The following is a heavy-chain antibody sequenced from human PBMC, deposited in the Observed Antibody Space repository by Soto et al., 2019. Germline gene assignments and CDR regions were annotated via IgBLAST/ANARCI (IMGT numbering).Heavy chain of an antibody. CDR3: AREDAGAGMDV. CDR1: ASSISIYY. D-gene: IGHD3-10*01. Sequence: QVHLQESGPGLVKPSETLSLTCAIGASSISIYYWGWIRQPPGKGLEWIGSIYHSGSSYYNPSLKSRVSLSLDTSKGQLSLNLTSVTAADTAVYYCAREDAGAGMDVWGQGTTVIVSS. J-gene: IGHJ6*02. CDR2: IYHSGSS. V-gene: IGHV4-38-2*02.